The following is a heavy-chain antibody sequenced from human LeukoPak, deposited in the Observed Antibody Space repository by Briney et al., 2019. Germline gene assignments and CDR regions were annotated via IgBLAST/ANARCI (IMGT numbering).Heavy chain of an antibody. Sequence: SETLSLTCTVSGGSISSYYWIWIRQPPGKGLEWIGFIYYNGNTNYNPSLKSRVTISEDSSKSQSSLKLTSVTAADTAVYYCARLPNYYYGMDVWGQGTTVTVSS. CDR1: GGSISSYY. V-gene: IGHV4-59*01. CDR2: IYYNGNT. J-gene: IGHJ6*02. CDR3: ARLPNYYYGMDV.